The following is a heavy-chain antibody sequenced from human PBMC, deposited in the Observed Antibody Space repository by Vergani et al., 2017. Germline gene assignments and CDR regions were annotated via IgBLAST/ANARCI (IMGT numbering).Heavy chain of an antibody. V-gene: IGHV3-15*01. J-gene: IGHJ4*02. CDR2: INSKGNGGTT. Sequence: EVQLVESGGGLVKPGGSLRLSCAASGFDFNKAWMSWVRQAPGKGLEWVGRINSKGNGGTTAFAAPVQGRFTISRDDSKNTLYLQMKSLKTEDTGVYYCTTAAQEVTRRAMDYWGQGTLVIVSP. CDR1: GFDFNKAW. CDR3: TTAAQEVTRRAMDY. D-gene: IGHD2-2*01.